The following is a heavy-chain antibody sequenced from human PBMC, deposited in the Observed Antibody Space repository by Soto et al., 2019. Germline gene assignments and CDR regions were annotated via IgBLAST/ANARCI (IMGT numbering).Heavy chain of an antibody. V-gene: IGHV3-30*18. CDR3: AKDRSVVATSPDFDY. Sequence: QVQLVESGGGVVQPGRSLRLSCPASGFTFSSFGMQWVRQAPGKGLGGVAVASYDGSYKYYADSVKGRFTIPRDNSKNTLYLQMNSLRAEDTAVYYCAKDRSVVATSPDFDYWGQGTLVTVSS. D-gene: IGHD5-12*01. CDR2: ASYDGSYK. J-gene: IGHJ4*02. CDR1: GFTFSSFG.